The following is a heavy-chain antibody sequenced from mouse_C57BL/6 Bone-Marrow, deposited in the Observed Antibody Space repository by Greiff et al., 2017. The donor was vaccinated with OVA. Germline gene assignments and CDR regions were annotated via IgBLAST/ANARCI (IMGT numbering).Heavy chain of an antibody. CDR2: ISSGGSYT. V-gene: IGHV5-6*01. CDR1: GFTFSSYG. CDR3: ARQSSYVGYFDY. Sequence: EVQRVESGGDLVKPGGSLKLSCAASGFTFSSYGMSWVRQTPDKRLEWVATISSGGSYTYYPDSVKGRFTISRDNAKNTLYLQMSSLKSEDTAMYYCARQSSYVGYFDYWGQGTTLTVSS. D-gene: IGHD1-1*01. J-gene: IGHJ2*01.